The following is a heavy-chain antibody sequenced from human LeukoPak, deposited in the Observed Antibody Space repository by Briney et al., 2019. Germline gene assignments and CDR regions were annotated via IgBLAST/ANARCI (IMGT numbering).Heavy chain of an antibody. CDR1: GFTFSSYW. J-gene: IGHJ3*02. CDR3: ARDNWDVGAPFAI. V-gene: IGHV3-74*01. Sequence: GGSLRLSCEASGFTFSSYWMHWVRQAPGKGLVWVSRIKNDGSNTFYADSVKGRFTISRDNAKNTLYLQMNTLRAEDTAMYYCARDNWDVGAPFAIWGQGTMVTVSS. CDR2: IKNDGSNT. D-gene: IGHD1-20*01.